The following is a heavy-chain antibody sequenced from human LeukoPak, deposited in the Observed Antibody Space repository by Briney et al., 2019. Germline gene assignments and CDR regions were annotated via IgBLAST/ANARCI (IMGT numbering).Heavy chain of an antibody. CDR3: ARDPGLDAFDI. V-gene: IGHV4-61*02. Sequence: PSETLSLTCTVSGGSLSSGSYYWSWIRQPAGKGLEWIGRIYTSGSTNYNPSLKSRVTISVDTSKNQFSLKLSSVTAADTAVYYCARDPGLDAFDIWGQGTMVTVSS. J-gene: IGHJ3*02. CDR1: GGSLSSGSYY. CDR2: IYTSGST.